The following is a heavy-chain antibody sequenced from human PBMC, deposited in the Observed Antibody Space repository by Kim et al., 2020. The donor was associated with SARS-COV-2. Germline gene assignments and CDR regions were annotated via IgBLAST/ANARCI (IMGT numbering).Heavy chain of an antibody. CDR2: VNPQSGGT. J-gene: IGHJ6*02. CDR1: GYTFTTYY. CDR3: ARDAAGIYGTTSGGRIYFYGMDV. V-gene: IGHV1-2*02. Sequence: ASVKVSCKASGYTFTTYYMNWVRQAPGQGLEWMGWVNPQSGGTHFAQGFQGRVTMTRDTSTSTAYMELSRLRSDDTAVYYCARDAAGIYGTTSGGRIYFYGMDVWGQGTPITVSS. D-gene: IGHD1-7*01.